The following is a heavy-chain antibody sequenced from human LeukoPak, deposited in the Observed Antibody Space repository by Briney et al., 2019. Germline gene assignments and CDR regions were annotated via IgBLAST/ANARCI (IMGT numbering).Heavy chain of an antibody. CDR3: ASGPYYYDSSGFFDY. Sequence: GSSVKVSCKASGGTLSSYAISWVRQAPGQGLEWMGRIIPILGIANYAQKFQGRVTITSDKSTSTAYRELSSLRSEDTAVYYCASGPYYYDSSGFFDYWGQGTLVTVSS. J-gene: IGHJ4*02. CDR2: IIPILGIA. D-gene: IGHD3-22*01. CDR1: GGTLSSYA. V-gene: IGHV1-69*04.